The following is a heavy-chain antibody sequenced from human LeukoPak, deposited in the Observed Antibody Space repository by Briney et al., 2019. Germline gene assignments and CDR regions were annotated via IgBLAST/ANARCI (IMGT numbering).Heavy chain of an antibody. CDR2: LAYDGSNK. J-gene: IGHJ4*02. CDR3: ATPPTVTRNY. CDR1: GFTFSSYT. Sequence: GGSLRLSCAASGFTFSSYTMHWVRQAPGKGLEWVAVLAYDGSNKYYADSVKGRFTTSRDNSKNTLYLQMDSLRAEDTAVYYCATPPTVTRNYWGQGTLVTVSS. V-gene: IGHV3-30*04. D-gene: IGHD4-17*01.